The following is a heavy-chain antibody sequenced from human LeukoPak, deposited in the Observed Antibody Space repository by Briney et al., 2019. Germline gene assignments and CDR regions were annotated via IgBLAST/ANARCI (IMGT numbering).Heavy chain of an antibody. Sequence: GGSLRLSCAASGFTFSDYYMSWIRQAPGKGLEWVSYITSSSSYTNYADSVKGRFTISRDNAKNSLYLQMNSLRAEDTAVYHCASPGGSGENDAFDIWGQGTMVTVSS. CDR2: ITSSSSYT. J-gene: IGHJ3*02. CDR3: ASPGGSGENDAFDI. D-gene: IGHD3-10*01. CDR1: GFTFSDYY. V-gene: IGHV3-11*06.